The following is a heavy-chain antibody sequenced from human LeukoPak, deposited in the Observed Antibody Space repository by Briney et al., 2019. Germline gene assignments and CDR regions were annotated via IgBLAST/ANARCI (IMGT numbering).Heavy chain of an antibody. CDR2: INSDGSRI. D-gene: IGHD1-26*01. V-gene: IGHV3-74*01. CDR3: ARDRGSTEFDY. Sequence: GGSLRLSCAASGFTFSSYYMKWVRQAPGKGLVWVSRINSDGSRISYADSVKGRFTISRDNAKNTLFLQMNSLRAEDTAVYYCARDRGSTEFDYWGQGTLVTVSS. CDR1: GFTFSSYY. J-gene: IGHJ4*02.